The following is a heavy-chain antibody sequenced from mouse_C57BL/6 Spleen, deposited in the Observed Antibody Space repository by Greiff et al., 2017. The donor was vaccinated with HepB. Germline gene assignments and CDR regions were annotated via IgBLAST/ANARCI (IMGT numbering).Heavy chain of an antibody. J-gene: IGHJ2*01. CDR1: GYTFTDYE. CDR2: IDPETGGT. Sequence: QVQLQQSGAELVRPGASVTLSCKASGYTFTDYEMHWVKQTPVHGLEWIGAIDPETGGTAYNQKFKGKAILTADKSSSTAYMELRSLTSEDSAVYYCTRWRQLRLGCDYWGQGTTLTVSS. D-gene: IGHD3-2*02. CDR3: TRWRQLRLGCDY. V-gene: IGHV1-15*01.